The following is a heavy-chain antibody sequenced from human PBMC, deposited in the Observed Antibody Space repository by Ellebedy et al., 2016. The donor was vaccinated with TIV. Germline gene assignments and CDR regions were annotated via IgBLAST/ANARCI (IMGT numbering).Heavy chain of an antibody. D-gene: IGHD4-11*01. CDR1: GFTFSSYP. J-gene: IGHJ4*02. CDR2: VTESSSTM. V-gene: IGHV3-48*01. Sequence: GGSLRLXXAASGFTFSSYPMTWVRQAPGKGLEWVSYVTESSSTMLYADSVKGRFTISRDNSKNTVYLQMNSLRPEDTAVYYCVFYSDYITFDYWGQGTLVTVSS. CDR3: VFYSDYITFDY.